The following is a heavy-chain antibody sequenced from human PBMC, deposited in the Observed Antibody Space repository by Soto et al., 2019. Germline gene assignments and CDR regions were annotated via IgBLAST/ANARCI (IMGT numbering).Heavy chain of an antibody. J-gene: IGHJ6*02. Sequence: QVQLVQSGAEVKKPGSSVKVSCKASGGTFSSYAIRWVRQAPGQGLEWMGGIIPIFGTANYAQKFQGRVTITVYESTSTAYMELSSLRSEDTAVYYCARDGRITMVRGVKKRYGMDVWGQGTTVTVSS. CDR3: ARDGRITMVRGVKKRYGMDV. CDR2: IIPIFGTA. D-gene: IGHD3-10*01. V-gene: IGHV1-69*01. CDR1: GGTFSSYA.